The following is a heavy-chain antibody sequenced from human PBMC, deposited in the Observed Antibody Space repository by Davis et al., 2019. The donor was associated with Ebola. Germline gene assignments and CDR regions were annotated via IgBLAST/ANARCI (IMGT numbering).Heavy chain of an antibody. CDR3: ARGQWLGYFDY. V-gene: IGHV3-53*01. CDR1: GFTFSNAW. D-gene: IGHD6-19*01. Sequence: GESLKISCAASGFTFSNAWMSWVRQAPGKGLEWVSVIYSGGSTYYADSVKGRFTISRDNSKNTLYLQMNSLRAEDTAVYYCARGQWLGYFDYWGQGTLVTVSS. CDR2: IYSGGST. J-gene: IGHJ4*02.